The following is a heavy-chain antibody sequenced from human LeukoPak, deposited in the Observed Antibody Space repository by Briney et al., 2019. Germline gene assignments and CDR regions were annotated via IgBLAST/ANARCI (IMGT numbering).Heavy chain of an antibody. CDR1: GYTFIGQY. V-gene: IGHV1-2*02. CDR2: INIDTGGT. Sequence: ASVKVSCKASGYTFIGQYMHWVRQAPGQGLEWMGCINIDTGGTNYAQRFQGRVTVTRDTSISTVYMELRGVRPDDTAVYFCARDPIRGDGYNLDYWGQGTLVTVSS. J-gene: IGHJ4*02. CDR3: ARDPIRGDGYNLDY. D-gene: IGHD5-24*01.